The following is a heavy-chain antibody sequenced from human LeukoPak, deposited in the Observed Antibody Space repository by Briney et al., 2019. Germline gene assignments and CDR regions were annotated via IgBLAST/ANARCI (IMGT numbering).Heavy chain of an antibody. Sequence: SETLSLTCAVYGGSFSGYYWSWIRQPPGKGLEWIGEINHSGSTNYNPSLKSRVTISVDTSKNQFSLKLSSVTAADTAVYYCARDYYDFWSGYLDPWGQGTLVTVSS. J-gene: IGHJ5*02. CDR3: ARDYYDFWSGYLDP. V-gene: IGHV4-34*01. D-gene: IGHD3-3*01. CDR1: GGSFSGYY. CDR2: INHSGST.